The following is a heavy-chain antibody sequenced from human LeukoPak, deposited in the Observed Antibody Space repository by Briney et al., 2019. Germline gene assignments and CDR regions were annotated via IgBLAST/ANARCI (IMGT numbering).Heavy chain of an antibody. CDR2: INHSGST. CDR3: ARGGYYYGSGSYFDY. CDR1: GVSFSGYY. J-gene: IGHJ4*02. Sequence: SETLSLTCAVYGVSFSGYYWSWIRQPPGKGLEWIGEINHSGSTNYNPSLKSRVTISVDTSKNQFSLKLSSVTAADTAVYYCARGGYYYGSGSYFDYWGQGTLVTVSS. D-gene: IGHD3-10*01. V-gene: IGHV4-34*01.